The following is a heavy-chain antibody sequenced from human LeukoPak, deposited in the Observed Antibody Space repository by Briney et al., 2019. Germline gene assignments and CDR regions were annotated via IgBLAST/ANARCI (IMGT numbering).Heavy chain of an antibody. CDR2: IYYSGST. CDR1: GGSISSYY. Sequence: KPSETLSLTCTVSGGSISSYYWSWIRQPPGKGLEWIGYIYYSGSTNYNPSLKSRVTISVDTSKNQFSLKLSSVTAADTAVYYCARHVGATTKFDYWGQGTLVTVSS. J-gene: IGHJ4*02. V-gene: IGHV4-59*08. D-gene: IGHD1-26*01. CDR3: ARHVGATTKFDY.